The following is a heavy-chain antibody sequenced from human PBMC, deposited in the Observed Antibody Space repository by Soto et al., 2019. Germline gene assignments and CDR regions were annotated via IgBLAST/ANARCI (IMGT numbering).Heavy chain of an antibody. V-gene: IGHV1-69*01. D-gene: IGHD5-18*01. CDR2: LVPQFGTP. CDR1: RGTFNRYA. Sequence: QVQLVQSGAEVKKPGSSVKVSCLASRGTFNRYAINWVRQAPGHGLEWLGALVPQFGTPNYAQKFQDRVKIVADESTNTTSRELRGLTSDDTAVYYCARQNRDTPMVPFDVWGQGTLVTVSS. CDR3: ARQNRDTPMVPFDV. J-gene: IGHJ4*02.